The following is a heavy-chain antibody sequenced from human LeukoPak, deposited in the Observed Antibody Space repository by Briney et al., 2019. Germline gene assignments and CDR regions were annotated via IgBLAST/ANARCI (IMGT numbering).Heavy chain of an antibody. J-gene: IGHJ4*02. CDR1: GFTFSSYG. V-gene: IGHV3-33*01. Sequence: GGSLRLSCAASGFTFSSYGMHCVRQAPGKGREWGAVIWYDGSNKYYADSVKGRFTISRDNSKNTLYLQMNSLRAEDTAVYYCARGTKLGEFHFDYWGQGTLVTVSS. CDR3: ARGTKLGEFHFDY. D-gene: IGHD3-16*01. CDR2: IWYDGSNK.